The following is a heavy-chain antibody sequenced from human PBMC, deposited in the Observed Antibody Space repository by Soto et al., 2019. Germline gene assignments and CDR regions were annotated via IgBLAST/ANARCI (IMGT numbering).Heavy chain of an antibody. CDR2: ISGSGGST. V-gene: IGHV3-23*01. Sequence: PGGSLRLSCAASGFTFSSYAMSWVRQAPGKWLEWVSAISGSGGSTYYADSVEGRFTIPRDNPKNTLYLQMNSLRAEDTAVYYCAKVGSEAVYYYYYGMDVWGQGTTVTVYS. D-gene: IGHD4-17*01. CDR1: GFTFSSYA. J-gene: IGHJ6*02. CDR3: AKVGSEAVYYYYYGMDV.